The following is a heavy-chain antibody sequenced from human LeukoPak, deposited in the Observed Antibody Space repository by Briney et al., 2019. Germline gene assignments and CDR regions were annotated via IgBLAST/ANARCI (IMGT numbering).Heavy chain of an antibody. Sequence: SETLSLTCTVSGGSISSYYWSWIRQPPGKGLEWIGYIYYSGSTNYNPSLKSRVTISVDTSKNQFSLRLSSVTAADTAVYYCARGGYDFWSGSKNWFDPWGQGTLVTVSS. V-gene: IGHV4-59*01. CDR1: GGSISSYY. CDR2: IYYSGST. CDR3: ARGGYDFWSGSKNWFDP. D-gene: IGHD3-3*01. J-gene: IGHJ5*02.